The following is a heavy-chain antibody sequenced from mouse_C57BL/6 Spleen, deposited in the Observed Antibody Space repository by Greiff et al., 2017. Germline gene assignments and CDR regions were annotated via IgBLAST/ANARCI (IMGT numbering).Heavy chain of an antibody. Sequence: QVQLQQPGAELVRPGSSVKLSCQASGYTFTSYWMHWVKQRPIQGLEWIGNIDPSDSETHYNQKFKDKATLTVDKSSSTAYMQLSSLTSEDSAVYYCARDYYGSSYGAMDYWGQGTSVTVSS. J-gene: IGHJ4*01. CDR3: ARDYYGSSYGAMDY. V-gene: IGHV1-52*01. D-gene: IGHD1-1*01. CDR2: IDPSDSET. CDR1: GYTFTSYW.